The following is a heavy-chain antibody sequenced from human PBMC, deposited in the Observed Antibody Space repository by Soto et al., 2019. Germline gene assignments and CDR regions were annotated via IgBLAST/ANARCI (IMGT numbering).Heavy chain of an antibody. CDR3: ASGPSEYFQT. CDR2: IYHNGGT. V-gene: IGHV4-30-2*01. Sequence: QLQLQESGSGLVKPSQTLSLTCTVSGDSISSCGYSCNWILQTPGKGLEWLGYIYHNGGTYSNPSLKSRVTFSVDKSKNQFSLRLTSVIAADTAVYYCASGPSEYFQTWGQGTLVTVSS. CDR1: GDSISSCGYS. J-gene: IGHJ1*01.